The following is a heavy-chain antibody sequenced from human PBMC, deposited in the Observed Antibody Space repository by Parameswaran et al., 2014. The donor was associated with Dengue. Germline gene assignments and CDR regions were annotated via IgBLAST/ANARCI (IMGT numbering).Heavy chain of an antibody. CDR2: IYSGGST. Sequence: VRQMPGKGLEWVSIIYSGGSTFYADSVKGRFTISRDHSKNTLYLQMNTLRGEDTAVYYCARGVQSWGQGTLVTVSS. V-gene: IGHV3-53*01. J-gene: IGHJ4*02. D-gene: IGHD1-1*01. CDR3: ARGVQS.